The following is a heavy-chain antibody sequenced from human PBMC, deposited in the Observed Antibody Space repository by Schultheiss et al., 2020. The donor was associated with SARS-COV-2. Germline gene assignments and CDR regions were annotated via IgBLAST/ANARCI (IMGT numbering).Heavy chain of an antibody. CDR3: ARYYYYDSSGFDY. D-gene: IGHD3-22*01. CDR1: GGSISSYY. J-gene: IGHJ4*02. Sequence: SETLSLTCAVSGGSISSYYWSWIRQPPGKGLEWIGYIYYSGSTKYNPSLKSRVTISVDKSKNQFSLKLSSVTAADTAVYYCARYYYYDSSGFDYWGQGTLVTVSS. V-gene: IGHV4-59*12. CDR2: IYYSGST.